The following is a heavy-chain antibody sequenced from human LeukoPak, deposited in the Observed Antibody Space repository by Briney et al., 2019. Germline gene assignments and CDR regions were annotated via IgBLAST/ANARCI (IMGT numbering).Heavy chain of an antibody. CDR1: GGSISSSSYY. J-gene: IGHJ4*02. Sequence: MTSETLSLTCTVSGGSISSSSYYWGWIRQPPGKGLEWIGSIYYSGSTYYNPSLKSRVTISVDASKNQFSLKLSSVTAADTAVYYCARRGGNSWGYWGQGTLVTVSS. CDR2: IYYSGST. V-gene: IGHV4-39*01. D-gene: IGHD4-23*01. CDR3: ARRGGNSWGY.